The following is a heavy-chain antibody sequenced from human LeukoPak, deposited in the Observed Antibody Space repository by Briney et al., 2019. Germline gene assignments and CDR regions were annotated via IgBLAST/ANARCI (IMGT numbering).Heavy chain of an antibody. CDR1: GFTFSSYA. J-gene: IGHJ3*02. CDR2: ISGSGGST. Sequence: PGGSLRLSCAASGFTFSSYAMSWVRQAPGKGLEWVSAISGSGGSTYYADSVKGRFTISRDNSKNTLYLQMNSLRAEDTAVYYCAKDGTKYYYGSGSENAFDIWGQGTMVTVSS. V-gene: IGHV3-23*01. D-gene: IGHD3-10*01. CDR3: AKDGTKYYYGSGSENAFDI.